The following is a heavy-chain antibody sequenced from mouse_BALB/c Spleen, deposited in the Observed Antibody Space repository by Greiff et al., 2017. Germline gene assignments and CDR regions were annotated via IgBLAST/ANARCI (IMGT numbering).Heavy chain of an antibody. CDR3: ARPGAGTPAWFAY. CDR1: GYSFTSYY. J-gene: IGHJ2*01. Sequence: EVQLQQSGPELMKPGASVKISCKASGYSFTSYYMHWVKQSHGKSLEWIGYIDPFNGGTSYNQKFKGKATLTVDKSSSTAYMHLSSLTSEDSAVYYCARPGAGTPAWFAYWGQGTTLTVSS. D-gene: IGHD2-2*01. CDR2: IDPFNGGT. V-gene: IGHV1S135*01.